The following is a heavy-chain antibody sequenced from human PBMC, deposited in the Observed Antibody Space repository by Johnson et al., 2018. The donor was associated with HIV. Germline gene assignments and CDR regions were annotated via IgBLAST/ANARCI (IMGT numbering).Heavy chain of an antibody. CDR1: GFTFDDYG. D-gene: IGHD1-26*01. V-gene: IGHV3-20*04. J-gene: IGHJ3*02. Sequence: VQLVESGGGVVRPGGSLRLSCAASGFTFDDYGLSWVRQAPGKGLEWVSRINSDGSSTSYADSVKGRFTISRDNAKNTLYLQMNSLRAEDTAVYYCAKEHIGSFHDAFDIWGQGTMVTVSS. CDR2: INSDGSST. CDR3: AKEHIGSFHDAFDI.